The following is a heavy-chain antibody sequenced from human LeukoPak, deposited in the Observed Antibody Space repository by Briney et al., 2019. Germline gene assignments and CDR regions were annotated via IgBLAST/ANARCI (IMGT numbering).Heavy chain of an antibody. Sequence: SETLSLTCTVSGGSISNYYWSWMRQPPGKGLEWVGYIYNSVTTNYNPSLKSRVTISLDTSKNQFSLKLYSVTAADTAVYYCARESLEDIYYYYIDVWGKGTTVTVSS. V-gene: IGHV4-59*01. D-gene: IGHD2-15*01. CDR1: GGSISNYY. CDR3: ARESLEDIYYYYIDV. J-gene: IGHJ6*03. CDR2: IYNSVTT.